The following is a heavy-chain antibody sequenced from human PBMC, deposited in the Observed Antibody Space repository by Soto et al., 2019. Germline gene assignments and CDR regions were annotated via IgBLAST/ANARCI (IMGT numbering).Heavy chain of an antibody. J-gene: IGHJ5*01. Sequence: QVQLVQSGAEVKKPGSSVKVSCQASGGTFKMYAISWVRQAPGQGLEWMGGIIPIFGTPNYAQKFQGRVTITADESTRTVDMELSVLISEDTAVYYCARLLPMTSSDRVDWFDSWGQGTRVTVAS. CDR1: GGTFKMYA. CDR3: ARLLPMTSSDRVDWFDS. D-gene: IGHD6-6*01. V-gene: IGHV1-69*01. CDR2: IIPIFGTP.